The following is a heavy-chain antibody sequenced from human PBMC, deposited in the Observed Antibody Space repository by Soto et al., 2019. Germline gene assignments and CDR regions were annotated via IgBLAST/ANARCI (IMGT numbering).Heavy chain of an antibody. J-gene: IGHJ6*02. V-gene: IGHV1-3*01. CDR3: AGPLYYDFWSGYPPRYYGMDV. D-gene: IGHD3-3*01. CDR2: INAGNGNT. Sequence: ASVEVSCKXSGYTFTSYAMHWVRQAPGQRVEWMGWINAGNGNTKYSQKFQGRVTITRDTSASTAYMELSSLRSEDTAVYYCAGPLYYDFWSGYPPRYYGMDVWGQGTTVTVSS. CDR1: GYTFTSYA.